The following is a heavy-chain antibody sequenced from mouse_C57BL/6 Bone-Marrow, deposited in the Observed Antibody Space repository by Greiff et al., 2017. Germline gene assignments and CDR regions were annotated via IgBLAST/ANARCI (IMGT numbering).Heavy chain of an antibody. CDR1: GYTFTDHT. Sequence: QVQLQQSDAELVKPGASVKISCKVSGYTFTDHTIHWMKQRPEQGLEWIGYIYPRDGSTKYNEKFKGKVTLTADNSSSTAYMQLNSLTSEDSAVYFCARRYGSSYYAWFAYWGQGTLVTVSA. V-gene: IGHV1-78*01. J-gene: IGHJ3*01. CDR3: ARRYGSSYYAWFAY. CDR2: IYPRDGST. D-gene: IGHD1-1*01.